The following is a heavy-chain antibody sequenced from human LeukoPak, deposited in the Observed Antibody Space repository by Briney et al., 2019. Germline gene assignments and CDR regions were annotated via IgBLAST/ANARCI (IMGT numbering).Heavy chain of an antibody. D-gene: IGHD3-16*01. Sequence: PGGSLRLSCAASGFTFDDYAMHWVRQAPGKGLEWVSLISWDGGSTYYADSVKGRFTISRDNSKNSLYLQMNSLRAEDTALYYWANVGEGDAFDNLGQGTMVTVSS. J-gene: IGHJ3*02. CDR3: ANVGEGDAFDN. CDR1: GFTFDDYA. V-gene: IGHV3-43D*03. CDR2: ISWDGGST.